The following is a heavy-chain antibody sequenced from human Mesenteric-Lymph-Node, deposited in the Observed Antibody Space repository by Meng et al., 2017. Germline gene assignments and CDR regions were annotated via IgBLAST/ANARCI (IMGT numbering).Heavy chain of an antibody. V-gene: IGHV4-4*03. CDR1: GGSTSNINW. J-gene: IGHJ5*02. CDR2: IYHSGST. CDR3: ARVAAAGNEWFDP. Sequence: VQLQESRPGLVKPPETLSPTCAVSGGSTSNINWWTWVRQPPGKGLEWIGEIYHSGSTNYNPSLKSRVTISVDKSKNQFSLKLSSVTAADTAVYYCARVAAAGNEWFDPWGQGTLVTVSS. D-gene: IGHD6-13*01.